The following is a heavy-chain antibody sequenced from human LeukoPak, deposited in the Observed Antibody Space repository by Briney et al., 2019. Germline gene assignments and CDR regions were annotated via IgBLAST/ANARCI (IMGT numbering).Heavy chain of an antibody. Sequence: PGGSLRLSCAASGFTFSSHAMHWVRQAPGKGLEWVAFISYGGSVKYYIDSVKGRFTISRDNSKNTMYLEMNSLRGEDTAVYYCARPASSGWPYDAFDIWGQGTMVTVSS. D-gene: IGHD6-19*01. CDR3: ARPASSGWPYDAFDI. V-gene: IGHV3-30*03. CDR1: GFTFSSHA. CDR2: ISYGGSVK. J-gene: IGHJ3*02.